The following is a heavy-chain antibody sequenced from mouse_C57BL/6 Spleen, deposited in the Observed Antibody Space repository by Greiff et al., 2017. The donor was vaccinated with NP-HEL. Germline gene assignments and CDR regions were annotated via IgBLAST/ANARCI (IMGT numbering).Heavy chain of an antibody. Sequence: QVQLQQPGAELVKPGASVKLSCKASGYTFTSYWMQWVKQRPGQGLEWIGEIDPSDSYTNYNQKFKGKATLTVDTSSSTAYMQLSSLTSEDSAVYYCARIVGGYYFDYWGQGTTLTVSS. CDR1: GYTFTSYW. J-gene: IGHJ2*01. CDR2: IDPSDSYT. CDR3: ARIVGGYYFDY. V-gene: IGHV1-50*01. D-gene: IGHD1-1*01.